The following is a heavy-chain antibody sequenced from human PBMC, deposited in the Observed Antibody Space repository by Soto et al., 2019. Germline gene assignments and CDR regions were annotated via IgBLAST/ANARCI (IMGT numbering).Heavy chain of an antibody. J-gene: IGHJ6*02. V-gene: IGHV4-34*01. D-gene: IGHD6-6*01. Sequence: SETLSLTCSVYGGTFSDYYWSWIRQPPGKGLEWIGEIYHSGSTNYNPSLKSRVTISVDKSKNQFSLKLSSVTAADTAVYYCAREEYRSSFSSGNYGMDVWGQGTTVTVSS. CDR3: AREEYRSSFSSGNYGMDV. CDR1: GGTFSDYY. CDR2: IYHSGST.